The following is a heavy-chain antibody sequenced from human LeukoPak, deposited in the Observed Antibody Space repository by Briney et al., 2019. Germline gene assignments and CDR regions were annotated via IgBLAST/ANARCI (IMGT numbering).Heavy chain of an antibody. Sequence: PGGSLRLSCAASGFTFSSYSMNWVRQAPGKGLEWVSYISSSSSYIYYADSEKGRFTISRDNAKNSLYLQMNSLRAEDTAVYYCAIDSSGLVDYWGQGTLVTVSS. J-gene: IGHJ4*02. CDR1: GFTFSSYS. CDR2: ISSSSSYI. D-gene: IGHD3-22*01. CDR3: AIDSSGLVDY. V-gene: IGHV3-21*01.